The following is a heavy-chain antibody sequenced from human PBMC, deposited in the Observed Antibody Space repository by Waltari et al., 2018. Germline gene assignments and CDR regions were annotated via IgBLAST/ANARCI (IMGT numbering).Heavy chain of an antibody. CDR2: ISGSGGRT. D-gene: IGHD3-16*01. CDR1: GFTFSSYA. J-gene: IGHJ4*02. Sequence: EVQLLESGGGLVQPGGSLRLSCAASGFTFSSYAMSWVRQAPGKGLEWVSAISGSGGRTYAADSVTGRFTISRDNSKNALYLKMNSLRAEDTAVYYCAKDRGGPDYWGQGTLVTVSS. CDR3: AKDRGGPDY. V-gene: IGHV3-23*01.